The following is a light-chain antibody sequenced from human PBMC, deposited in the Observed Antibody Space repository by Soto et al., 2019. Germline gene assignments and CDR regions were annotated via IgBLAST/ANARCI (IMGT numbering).Light chain of an antibody. CDR1: QALSSG. CDR2: DAF. Sequence: AIQLTQSPSSLSASVGDRITITCRASQALSSGFAWYQQKPGRAPKLLIYDAFNLESGVPSRFRGDRSGTDFTLTISSLQPEDLATYHYQQFSAVPPTFGGGTRVELK. V-gene: IGKV1-13*02. CDR3: QQFSAVPPT. J-gene: IGKJ4*01.